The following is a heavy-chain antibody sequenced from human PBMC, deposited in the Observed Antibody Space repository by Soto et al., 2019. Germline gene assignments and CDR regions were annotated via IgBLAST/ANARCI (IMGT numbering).Heavy chain of an antibody. CDR3: ARGSAWSVLDP. J-gene: IGHJ5*02. CDR2: INHSGST. V-gene: IGHV4-34*01. CDR1: GGSFSGYH. Sequence: QVQLQQWGAGLLKPSETLSLTCAVYGGSFSGYHWSWIRQSPGKGLEWIGEINHSGSTNYNPSLKSRVTISLDTSKKQFSLKLRSVTAADTAVYYCARGSAWSVLDPWGQGTLLTVSS. D-gene: IGHD2-21*01.